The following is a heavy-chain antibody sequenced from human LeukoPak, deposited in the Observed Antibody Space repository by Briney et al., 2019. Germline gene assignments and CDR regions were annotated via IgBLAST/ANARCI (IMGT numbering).Heavy chain of an antibody. D-gene: IGHD1-14*01. CDR1: GFTFSSYS. J-gene: IGHJ4*02. CDR3: ARDRRREVLTQDY. CDR2: ISSSSSYI. Sequence: PGGSLRLSCAASGFTFSSYSMNWVRQAPGKGLEWVSSISSSSSYIYYADSVKGRFTISRDNANTSLYLHMNSLSAEDTAVYYCARDRRREVLTQDYWGQGPLVTVSS. V-gene: IGHV3-21*01.